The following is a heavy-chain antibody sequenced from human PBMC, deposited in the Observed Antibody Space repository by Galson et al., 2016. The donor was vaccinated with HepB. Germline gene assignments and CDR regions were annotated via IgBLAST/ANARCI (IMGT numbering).Heavy chain of an antibody. CDR2: IFMNGRT. CDR3: ASRYGDYDHYLDY. J-gene: IGHJ4*02. CDR1: GDSISSDDYF. Sequence: TLSLTCSVSGDSISSDDYFWTWIRQPAGKELEWIGRIFMNGRTSQNPSLSSRITLALDMSKNQFSLHLTSVTAADTAVYYCASRYGDYDHYLDYWGQGSLVTVSS. D-gene: IGHD4-17*01. V-gene: IGHV4-61*02.